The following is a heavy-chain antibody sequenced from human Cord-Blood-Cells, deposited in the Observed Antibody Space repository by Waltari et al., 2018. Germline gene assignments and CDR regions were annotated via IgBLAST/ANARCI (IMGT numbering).Heavy chain of an antibody. CDR3: ARSGYFGDAFDI. Sequence: EVQLVESGGGLVKPGGSLRPSCAASGFTFRSYSMNWVRQAPGKGLEWVSSISSSSSYIYYADSVKGRFTISRDNAKNSLYLQMNSLRAEDTAVYYCARSGYFGDAFDIWGQGTMVTVSS. J-gene: IGHJ3*02. CDR2: ISSSSSYI. CDR1: GFTFRSYS. D-gene: IGHD3-10*01. V-gene: IGHV3-21*01.